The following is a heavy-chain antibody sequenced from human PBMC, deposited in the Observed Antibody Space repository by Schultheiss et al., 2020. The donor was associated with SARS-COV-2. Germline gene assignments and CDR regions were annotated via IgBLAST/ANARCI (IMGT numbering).Heavy chain of an antibody. CDR1: GYTFTGYY. J-gene: IGHJ6*02. V-gene: IGHV1-2*04. Sequence: ASVKVSCKASGYTFTGYYMHWVRQAPGQGLEWMGWINPNSGGTNYAQKFQGWVTMTRDTSISTAYMELSRLRSDDTAVYYCARSTSRDYYGMDVWGQGTTVTVSS. CDR3: ARSTSRDYYGMDV. CDR2: INPNSGGT.